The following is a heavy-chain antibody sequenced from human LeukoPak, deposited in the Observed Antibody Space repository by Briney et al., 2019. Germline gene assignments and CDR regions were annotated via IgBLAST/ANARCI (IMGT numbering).Heavy chain of an antibody. CDR3: ASSTSGRGDFDY. CDR1: GGSFSGYY. J-gene: IGHJ4*02. D-gene: IGHD2-2*01. V-gene: IGHV4-34*01. Sequence: SETLSLTCTVYGGSFSGYYWSWIRQPPGKGLEWIGDLNHSGSTNYNPSLKSRVTISLDTSKNHFSLKLSSVTAADTAVYYCASSTSGRGDFDYWGQGTPVTVSS. CDR2: LNHSGST.